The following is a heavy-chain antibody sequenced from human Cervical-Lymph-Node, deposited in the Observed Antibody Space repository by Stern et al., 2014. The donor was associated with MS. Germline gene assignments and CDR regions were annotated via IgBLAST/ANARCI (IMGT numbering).Heavy chain of an antibody. CDR2: MNSNSGGP. Sequence: QVKLVQSGAEVKKPGASVKVSCKASGYTFTGYYIHWVRQAHGQGLELMGWMNSNSGGPNYAQNFQGRVTMTRDTSISTAYMEVTGLRSDDTAVYYCARDLTGDGILYLDYWGQGTLVTVSS. D-gene: IGHD7-27*01. CDR1: GYTFTGYY. J-gene: IGHJ4*02. CDR3: ARDLTGDGILYLDY. V-gene: IGHV1-2*02.